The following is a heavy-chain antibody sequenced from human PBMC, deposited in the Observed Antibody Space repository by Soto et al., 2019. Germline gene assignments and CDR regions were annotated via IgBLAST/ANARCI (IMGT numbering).Heavy chain of an antibody. CDR1: GGTFSSYA. CDR2: IIPIFGTA. J-gene: IGHJ3*02. CDR3: ATSGRGVIILDAFDI. V-gene: IGHV1-69*13. D-gene: IGHD3-10*01. Sequence: SVKVSCKASGGTFSSYAISWVRQAPGQGLEWMGGIIPIFGTANYAQKFQGRVTITADESTSTAYMELSSLRSEDTAVYYCATSGRGVIILDAFDIWGQRTMVTVSS.